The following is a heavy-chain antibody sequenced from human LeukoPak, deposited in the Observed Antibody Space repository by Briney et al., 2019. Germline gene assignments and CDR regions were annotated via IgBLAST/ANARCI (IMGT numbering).Heavy chain of an antibody. D-gene: IGHD4-17*01. CDR1: GGSISSGFYY. J-gene: IGHJ2*01. V-gene: IGHV4-61*02. CDR2: LYRSGST. Sequence: SETLSLTCTVSGGSISSGFYYWSWIRQPAGKGLEWIGRLYRSGSTNYNPSLESRITISVDTSKNQFSLKLSSVTAADTAVYYCAREGGSGYGDYVSWYFDLWGRGTLVTVSS. CDR3: AREGGSGYGDYVSWYFDL.